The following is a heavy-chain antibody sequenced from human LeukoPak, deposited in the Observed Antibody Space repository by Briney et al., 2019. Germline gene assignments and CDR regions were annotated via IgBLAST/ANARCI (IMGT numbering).Heavy chain of an antibody. D-gene: IGHD1-26*01. CDR2: ILDNGIT. J-gene: IGHJ4*02. V-gene: IGHV3-53*01. CDR1: GFSVSSTF. Sequence: PGGSLRLSCAVSGFSVSSTFMTCVRQAPGKGLQWVSVILDNGITTYADSVKGRFSISRDNSKNTVYLQMNGLSVDDTAVYYCVRDKGVGRTERFDSWGPGTLVTVSS. CDR3: VRDKGVGRTERFDS.